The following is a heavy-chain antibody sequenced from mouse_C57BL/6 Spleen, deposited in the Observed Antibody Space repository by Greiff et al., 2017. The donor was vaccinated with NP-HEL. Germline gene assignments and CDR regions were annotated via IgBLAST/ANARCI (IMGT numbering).Heavy chain of an antibody. CDR1: GYSITSGYY. CDR3: ASPENYDYDPAWFAY. J-gene: IGHJ3*01. D-gene: IGHD2-4*01. Sequence: ESGPGLVKPSQSLSLTCSVTGYSITSGYYWNWLRQFPGNKLEWLGYISYDGSNNYNPSLKNRLSITRDTSKNQFFLKLNSVTTEDTATYYCASPENYDYDPAWFAYWGQGTLVTVSA. V-gene: IGHV3-6*01. CDR2: ISYDGSN.